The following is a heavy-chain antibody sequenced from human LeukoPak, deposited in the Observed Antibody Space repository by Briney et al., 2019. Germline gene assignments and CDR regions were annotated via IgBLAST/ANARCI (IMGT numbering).Heavy chain of an antibody. Sequence: GGSRRVSCAAPGFTFSSYTMSWVRHAPGKGLEWVSAIRGSGGSTYYADCVKGRFTISRDNSKNTLYLQMNSLRAEDTAVYYCAKEAAIVVVVAAASAHFDYWGQGTLVTVSS. CDR1: GFTFSSYT. CDR3: AKEAAIVVVVAAASAHFDY. D-gene: IGHD2-15*01. J-gene: IGHJ4*02. V-gene: IGHV3-23*01. CDR2: IRGSGGST.